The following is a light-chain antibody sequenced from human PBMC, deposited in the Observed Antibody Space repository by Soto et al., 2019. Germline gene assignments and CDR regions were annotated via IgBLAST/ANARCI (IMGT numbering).Light chain of an antibody. Sequence: QSVLTQSPSASGTPGQRVTISCSGGTSNIGGYPVDWYQQFPGTAPKLLIYDSNQRPSGVPDRFSGSKSGTSASLAIRGLQPEDEADYYCATWDASLSGWVFGGGTQLTVL. CDR3: ATWDASLSGWV. CDR1: TSNIGGYP. CDR2: DSN. J-gene: IGLJ3*02. V-gene: IGLV1-44*01.